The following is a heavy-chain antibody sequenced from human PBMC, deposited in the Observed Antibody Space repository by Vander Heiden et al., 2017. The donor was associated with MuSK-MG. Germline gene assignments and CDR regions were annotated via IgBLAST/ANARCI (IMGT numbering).Heavy chain of an antibody. CDR2: IRSKANSYAT. CDR1: GFTFSYSA. J-gene: IGHJ5*02. Sequence: EVQLVESGGGVVQPGGSLQLSCAASGFTFSYSAIPWLRPASGKGLEWVGRIRSKANSYATAYAASVKGRFTISIDDSKNTAFLQMDSLKTDDTAVYYCTRLQDIVVVPAAPWGQGTLVTVSS. CDR3: TRLQDIVVVPAAP. D-gene: IGHD2-2*01. V-gene: IGHV3-73*02.